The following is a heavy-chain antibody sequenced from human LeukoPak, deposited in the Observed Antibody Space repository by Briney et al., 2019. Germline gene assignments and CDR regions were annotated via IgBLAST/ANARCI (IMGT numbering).Heavy chain of an antibody. CDR1: GFTVSSNS. V-gene: IGHV3-53*01. D-gene: IGHD3-10*01. J-gene: IGHJ4*02. CDR2: IYSAGSI. CDR3: TRPGEGFDY. Sequence: GGSLRLSCTVSGFTVSSNSMSWVRQAPGKGLEWVSFIYSAGSIYYSDSVKGRFTISRDNAKNTLYLQMNSLRVEDTAVYYCTRPGEGFDYWGQGILVTVSS.